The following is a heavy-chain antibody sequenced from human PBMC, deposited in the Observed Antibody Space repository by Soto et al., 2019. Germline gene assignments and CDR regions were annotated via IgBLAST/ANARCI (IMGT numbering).Heavy chain of an antibody. J-gene: IGHJ4*02. V-gene: IGHV3-64*02. Sequence: EVPLAESGEGLVQPGGSLRLSCAASGFTFSSDNIHWIRHAPGKGLQFVSAISRSGGGTYYADSVKGRFTITRDNSKNAEWLQMGSLRAEDMAVYYWARARCSSGQWYDCDYGCRGALVSVPS. CDR1: GFTFSSDN. CDR2: ISRSGGGT. CDR3: ARARCSSGQWYDCDY. D-gene: IGHD2-15*01.